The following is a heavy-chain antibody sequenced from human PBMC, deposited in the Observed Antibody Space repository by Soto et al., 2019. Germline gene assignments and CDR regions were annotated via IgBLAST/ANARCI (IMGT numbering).Heavy chain of an antibody. CDR3: TRANWYSEY. CDR1: GGSISNHY. Sequence: QVQLQESGPGLVKLSETLSLTYSVSGGSISNHYWSWIRQPPGKGLEWIGYIYYNGNTNYNPSLKSRVTMSVDTSRNQISLKLTTVTAADTAVYYCTRANWYSEYWGQGTLVTVSS. J-gene: IGHJ4*02. D-gene: IGHD7-27*01. CDR2: IYYNGNT. V-gene: IGHV4-59*11.